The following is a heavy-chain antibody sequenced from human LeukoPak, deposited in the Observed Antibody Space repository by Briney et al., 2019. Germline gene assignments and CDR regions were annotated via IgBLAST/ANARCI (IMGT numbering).Heavy chain of an antibody. V-gene: IGHV3-11*01. CDR1: GFTFSDYY. CDR2: ISSSGSTI. D-gene: IGHD3-10*01. Sequence: GGSLRLSCAASGFTFSDYYMSWIRQAPGKGLEWVSYISSSGSTIYYADSVKGRFTISRDNAKNSLYLQMNSLRAEDTAVYYCARDVLWFGELSAFDIWGQGTMVTVSS. CDR3: ARDVLWFGELSAFDI. J-gene: IGHJ3*02.